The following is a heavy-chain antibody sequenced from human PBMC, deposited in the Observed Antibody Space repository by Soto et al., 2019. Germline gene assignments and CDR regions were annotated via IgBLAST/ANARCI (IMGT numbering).Heavy chain of an antibody. J-gene: IGHJ5*02. CDR2: VNGEGSST. Sequence: EVQLVESGGASVQPGGSLRLSCAASGFSLSKYWMHWVRQAPGKGLEWVSRVNGEGSSTTYADSASGRFIISRDNAKNTVFLQMSSLRADETARYYCARGGSTDFYGLLDLWGQGTQVIVSS. CDR1: GFSLSKYW. CDR3: ARGGSTDFYGLLDL. V-gene: IGHV3-74*01. D-gene: IGHD3-16*01.